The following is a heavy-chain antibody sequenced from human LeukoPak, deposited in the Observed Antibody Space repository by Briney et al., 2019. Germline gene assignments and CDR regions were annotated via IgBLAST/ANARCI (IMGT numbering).Heavy chain of an antibody. CDR3: ARGILSSGSSYFDY. J-gene: IGHJ4*02. D-gene: IGHD1-26*01. CDR1: GFTFGDYA. Sequence: GGSLRLSCAASGFTFGDYAMHWVRQAPGKGLEWVSGISWNSSRIDYADSVKGRFTISRDNAKNSLFLQMNSLRAEDTAVYYCARGILSSGSSYFDYWGQGTLVTVSS. CDR2: ISWNSSRI. V-gene: IGHV3-9*01.